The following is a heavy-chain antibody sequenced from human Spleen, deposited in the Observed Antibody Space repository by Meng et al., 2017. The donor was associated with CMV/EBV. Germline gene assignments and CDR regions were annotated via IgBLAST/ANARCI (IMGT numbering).Heavy chain of an antibody. V-gene: IGHV3-20*04. Sequence: SCASSNFSFHYYGMSWVSQAPGKGLEWVSGINWNGGSNGYVDSVKGRFTISRDNAKNSLYLQMNSLRAEDTALYYCARMLGAATGFDYWGQGTLVTVSS. J-gene: IGHJ4*02. CDR3: ARMLGAATGFDY. D-gene: IGHD1-26*01. CDR2: INWNGGSN. CDR1: NFSFHYYG.